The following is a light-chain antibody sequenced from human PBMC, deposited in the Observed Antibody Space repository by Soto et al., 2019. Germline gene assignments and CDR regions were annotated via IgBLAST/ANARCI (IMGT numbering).Light chain of an antibody. CDR1: QSFRGL. CDR2: DAY. V-gene: IGKV3-11*01. J-gene: IGKJ5*01. CDR3: QQRHMWPIT. Sequence: LFTHSAVTLSLSPGEIATLSCRTSQSFRGLLAWYQQKPGQAPRLLIYDAYNRATGIPPRFSGSGSGTDFTLTISSLEPEDSAVYYCQQRHMWPITFGQGTRLEIK.